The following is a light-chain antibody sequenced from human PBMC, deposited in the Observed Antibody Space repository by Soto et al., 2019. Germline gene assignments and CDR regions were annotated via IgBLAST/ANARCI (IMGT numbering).Light chain of an antibody. CDR1: SSDVGGYNY. CDR2: EVT. Sequence: QSALTQPPSASGSPGQSVTISCTGTSSDVGGYNYVSWYQQPPGKAPKLMIYEVTKRPSGVPDRFSGSKSGNTAFLTVSGVHAEDEAVYSCSSYAGGYNEVFGTGTKLTVL. CDR3: SSYAGGYNEV. J-gene: IGLJ1*01. V-gene: IGLV2-8*01.